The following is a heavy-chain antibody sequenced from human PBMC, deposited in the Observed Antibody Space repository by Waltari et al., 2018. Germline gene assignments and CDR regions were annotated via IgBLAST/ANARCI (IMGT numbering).Heavy chain of an antibody. V-gene: IGHV4-39*01. D-gene: IGHD6-19*01. CDR1: GDTVNSNIHY. Sequence: QLQLQESGPGLVKPSETLSLTCEVSGDTVNSNIHYWVWIRQPPGKGLDGIGSVYYSGTTYYNPSLESRLSLSIDTSRNQFSLTLKSVAAADTSIYYCARLWLVPHDAFDVWGQGKTVIVS. CDR3: ARLWLVPHDAFDV. CDR2: VYYSGTT. J-gene: IGHJ3*01.